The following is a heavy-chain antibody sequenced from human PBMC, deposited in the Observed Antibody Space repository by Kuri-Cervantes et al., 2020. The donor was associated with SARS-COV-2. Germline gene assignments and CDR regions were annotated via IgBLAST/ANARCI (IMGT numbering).Heavy chain of an antibody. Sequence: GESLKISCKASGYTFTSYAMHWVRQAPGQRLEWMGWINAGNGNTKYSQKFQGRVTITRDTSAGTAYMELSSLRSEDTAVYYCARGGDFWYFYYGMDVWGQGTTVTVSS. J-gene: IGHJ6*02. CDR2: INAGNGNT. CDR1: GYTFTSYA. D-gene: IGHD3-3*01. CDR3: ARGGDFWYFYYGMDV. V-gene: IGHV1-3*01.